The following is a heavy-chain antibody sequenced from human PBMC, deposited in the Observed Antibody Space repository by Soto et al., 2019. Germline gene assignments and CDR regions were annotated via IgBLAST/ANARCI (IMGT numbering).Heavy chain of an antibody. V-gene: IGHV3-23*01. CDR2: VSASGRSR. J-gene: IGHJ4*02. D-gene: IGHD3-16*01. Sequence: EVQLLESGGGLVQPGGSLRLSCVGSEIEFSNYAMSWVRQAPWKGLEWVSIVSASGRSRYHADSVKGRFTISRDNSKNTLYLHMTNLRAEDTAVYYCAKHGNWLDVYYDVWGQGTPVTVSS. CDR1: EIEFSNYA. CDR3: AKHGNWLDVYYDV.